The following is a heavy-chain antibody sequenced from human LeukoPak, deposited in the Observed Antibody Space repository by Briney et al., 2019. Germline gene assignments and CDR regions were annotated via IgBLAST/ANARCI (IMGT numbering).Heavy chain of an antibody. Sequence: ASVKVSCKASGYTFTGYYIHWVRQAPGQGLEWMGWINPNSGGTNYAQKFQGRVTMTRDTSISTAYMELSRLRSDDTAVYYCARGSVAVAAKGSLSAFDIWGQGTMVTVSS. J-gene: IGHJ3*02. CDR3: ARGSVAVAAKGSLSAFDI. CDR1: GYTFTGYY. D-gene: IGHD6-19*01. V-gene: IGHV1-2*02. CDR2: INPNSGGT.